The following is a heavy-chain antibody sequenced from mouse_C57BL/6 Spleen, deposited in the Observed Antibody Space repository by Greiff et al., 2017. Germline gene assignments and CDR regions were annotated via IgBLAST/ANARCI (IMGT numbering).Heavy chain of an antibody. D-gene: IGHD4-1*02. CDR2: IYPSDSET. Sequence: QVQLQQSGAELVRPGSSVKLSCKASGYTFTSYWMDWVKQRPGQGLEWIGNIYPSDSETHYNQKFKDKATLTVDKSSSTAYMQLSSLTSEDSAVYYCASSTGTGDYYFDYWGQGTTLTVSS. CDR1: GYTFTSYW. V-gene: IGHV1-61*01. J-gene: IGHJ2*01. CDR3: ASSTGTGDYYFDY.